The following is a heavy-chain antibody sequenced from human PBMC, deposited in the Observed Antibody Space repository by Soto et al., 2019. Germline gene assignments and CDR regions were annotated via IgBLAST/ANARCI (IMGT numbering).Heavy chain of an antibody. CDR3: ARGHDSSGYYFDY. V-gene: IGHV4-39*01. J-gene: IGHJ4*02. CDR1: GGSISSSSYY. Sequence: PSETLSLTCTVSGGSISSSSYYWGWIRQPPGKGLEWIGSIYYSGSTYNNPSLKSRVNISVDTPKNQFSLKLNSVTAADTALYYCARGHDSSGYYFDYWGQGTLVTVSS. D-gene: IGHD3-22*01. CDR2: IYYSGST.